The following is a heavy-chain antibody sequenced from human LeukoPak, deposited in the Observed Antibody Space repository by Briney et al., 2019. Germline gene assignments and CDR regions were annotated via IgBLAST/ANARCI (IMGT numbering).Heavy chain of an antibody. J-gene: IGHJ5*02. V-gene: IGHV1-69*05. CDR3: ARDYYDSSGYYSYNWFDP. Sequence: SVKVSCKASGYTFTSYGISWVRQAPGQGLEWMGGIIPIFGTANYAQKFQGRVTITTDESTSTAYMELSSLRSEDTAVYYCARDYYDSSGYYSYNWFDPWGQGTLVTVSS. CDR1: GYTFTSYG. D-gene: IGHD3-22*01. CDR2: IIPIFGTA.